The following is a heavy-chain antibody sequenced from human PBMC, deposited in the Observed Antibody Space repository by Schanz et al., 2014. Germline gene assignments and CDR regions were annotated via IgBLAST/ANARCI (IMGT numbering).Heavy chain of an antibody. D-gene: IGHD3-9*01. CDR3: ARRNFYDKSAAFDY. J-gene: IGHJ4*02. CDR1: GFTFRSHA. V-gene: IGHV3-30*07. CDR2: ISHDGSKK. Sequence: QVDLVESGGGVVQPGRSLTLSCAASGFTFRSHAMHWVRQAPGKGLEWGAVISHDGSKKYYADSVKGRFTISRDNSKNTLYLQMDSLKTEDTAVYYCARRNFYDKSAAFDYWGQGSLVTVSS.